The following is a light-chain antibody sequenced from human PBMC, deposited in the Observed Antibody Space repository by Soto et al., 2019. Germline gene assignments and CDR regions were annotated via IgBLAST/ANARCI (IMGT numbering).Light chain of an antibody. V-gene: IGLV2-11*01. J-gene: IGLJ1*01. CDR1: SIDVGGYDF. Sequence: QSALAQPRSVSGSPGQSVTISCTGTSIDVGGYDFVSWHQQHPGKAPKLVIYDVTKRPSGVPDRFSGYKSGNTASLTISGLQAEDEADYYCCSYADIYTYLFGTGTKV. CDR3: CSYADIYTYL. CDR2: DVT.